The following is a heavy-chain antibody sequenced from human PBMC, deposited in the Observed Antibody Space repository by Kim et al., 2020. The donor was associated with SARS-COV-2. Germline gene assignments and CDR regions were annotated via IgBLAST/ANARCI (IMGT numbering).Heavy chain of an antibody. CDR2: LNSGDGDTT. Sequence: GGSLRLSCAASGFTFSTYWMHWVRQAPGKGLVWVSRLNSGDGDTTSYADSVKGRYTISRDNAKNTLYLQMNSLRVEDTAVYYCAKPLYGSASYLHQWGRGTLVTLSS. D-gene: IGHD3-10*01. V-gene: IGHV3-74*01. CDR1: GFTFSTYW. CDR3: AKPLYGSASYLHQ. J-gene: IGHJ4*02.